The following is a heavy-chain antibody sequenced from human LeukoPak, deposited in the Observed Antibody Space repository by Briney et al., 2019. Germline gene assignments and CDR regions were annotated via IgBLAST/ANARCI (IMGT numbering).Heavy chain of an antibody. Sequence: SETLSLTCTVSGDSISSYFWNWIRQTPGKGLEWIGFYNGRPNYNPSLKSRVTTSADTSKNHFSLKLSSVTAADTAVYYCARGGYSGYVGDAFDIWGQGTMVTVSS. V-gene: IGHV4-59*01. CDR3: ARGGYSGYVGDAFDI. D-gene: IGHD5-12*01. CDR1: GDSISSYF. J-gene: IGHJ3*02. CDR2: FYNGRP.